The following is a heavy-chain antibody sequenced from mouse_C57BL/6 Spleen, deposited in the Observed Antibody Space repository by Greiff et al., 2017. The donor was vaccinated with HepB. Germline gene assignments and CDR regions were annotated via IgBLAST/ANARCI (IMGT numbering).Heavy chain of an antibody. CDR2: INPNNGGT. J-gene: IGHJ2*01. CDR1: GYTFTDYY. Sequence: VQLQQSGPELVKPGASVKISCKASGYTFTDYYMNWVKQSHGKSLEWIGDINPNNGGTSYNQKFKGKATLTVDKSSSTAYMELRSLTSEDSAVYYCARRRGMDDGYYFDYWGQGTTLTVSS. V-gene: IGHV1-26*01. CDR3: ARRRGMDDGYYFDY. D-gene: IGHD2-3*01.